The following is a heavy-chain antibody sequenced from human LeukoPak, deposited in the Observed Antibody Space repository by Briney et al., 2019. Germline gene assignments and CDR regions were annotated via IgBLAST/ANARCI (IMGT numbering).Heavy chain of an antibody. CDR2: IIPIFGTI. CDR3: ARGSVSSWYKYYFDY. CDR1: GGTFSRSA. J-gene: IGHJ4*02. D-gene: IGHD6-13*01. Sequence: RRASVKVSCKTSGGTFSRSAINWVRQAPGQGLEWMGGIIPIFGTIKYAQKFQGSVTITADESTRTAYMELSSLTSDDTAVYYCARGSVSSWYKYYFDYWGQGTLVTVSS. V-gene: IGHV1-69*13.